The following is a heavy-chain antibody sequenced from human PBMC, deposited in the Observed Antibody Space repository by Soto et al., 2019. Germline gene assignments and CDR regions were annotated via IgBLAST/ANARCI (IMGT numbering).Heavy chain of an antibody. CDR3: AREVTVASYSFDF. D-gene: IGHD5-12*01. V-gene: IGHV1-69*01. CDR1: GGNFNNYA. CDR2: IIPIFNSA. J-gene: IGHJ4*02. Sequence: QVQLVQSGAEVKRPGSSVKVSCKASGGNFNNYALRWVRQAPGQGLEWMGGIIPIFNSANYAQKFQGRVTITADDSTSTAYMELRSLRPDDTAVYYCAREVTVASYSFDFWGQGTLVTVSS.